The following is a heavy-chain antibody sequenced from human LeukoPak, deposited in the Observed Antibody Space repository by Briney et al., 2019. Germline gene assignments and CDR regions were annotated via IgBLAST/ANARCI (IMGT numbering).Heavy chain of an antibody. Sequence: GGSLRLSCAASGFTFSSYSMNWVRQAPGKGLEWVSSISSSSSYIYYADSVKGRFTISRDNAKNSLYLQMNSLRAEDTAVYYCASWLSYYYYGMDVWGQGTTVTVSS. V-gene: IGHV3-21*01. J-gene: IGHJ6*02. CDR3: ASWLSYYYYGMDV. CDR2: ISSSSSYI. CDR1: GFTFSSYS. D-gene: IGHD5-12*01.